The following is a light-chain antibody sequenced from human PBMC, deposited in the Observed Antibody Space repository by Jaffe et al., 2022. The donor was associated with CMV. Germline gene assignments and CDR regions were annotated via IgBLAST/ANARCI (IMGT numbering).Light chain of an antibody. Sequence: DIQMTQSPSTLSASVGDRVTITCRASQTISVWMAWYQQRPGKAPKLLIYEASSLGSGVPSRFSGSGSGTEFTLTISSLQPDDFASYYCQQYYAYPLTVGGGTKVEVK. CDR1: QTISVW. J-gene: IGKJ4*01. V-gene: IGKV1-5*03. CDR3: QQYYAYPLT. CDR2: EAS.